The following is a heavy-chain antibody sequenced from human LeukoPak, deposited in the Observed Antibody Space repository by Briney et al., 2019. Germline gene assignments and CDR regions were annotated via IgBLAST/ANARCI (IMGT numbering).Heavy chain of an antibody. V-gene: IGHV3-74*01. J-gene: IGHJ4*02. Sequence: GGSLRLSCAASGFTFSTNWMHWVRQAPGKGLVWVSRINGDGSRTNYADSVEGRFTISRDNAKNTVYLQMNSLRAEDTAVYYCARGATYAYYFDYWGQGILVTVSS. CDR2: INGDGSRT. D-gene: IGHD4-17*01. CDR3: ARGATYAYYFDY. CDR1: GFTFSTNW.